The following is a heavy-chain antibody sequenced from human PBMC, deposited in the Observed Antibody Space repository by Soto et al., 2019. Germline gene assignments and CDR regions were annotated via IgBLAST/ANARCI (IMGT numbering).Heavy chain of an antibody. Sequence: QVQLVESGGGVVQPGRSLRLSCAASGFTFSSYGMHWVRQAPGKGLEWVAVISYDGSNKYYADSVKGRFTISRDNSKNTLYLQMNSLRAEDTAVYYCAKDRGDIVVVVAATRYSASYGMDVWGQGTTVTVSS. CDR3: AKDRGDIVVVVAATRYSASYGMDV. CDR1: GFTFSSYG. CDR2: ISYDGSNK. D-gene: IGHD2-15*01. V-gene: IGHV3-30*18. J-gene: IGHJ6*02.